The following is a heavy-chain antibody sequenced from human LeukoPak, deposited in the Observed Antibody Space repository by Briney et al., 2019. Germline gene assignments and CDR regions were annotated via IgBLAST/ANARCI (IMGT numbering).Heavy chain of an antibody. J-gene: IGHJ4*02. V-gene: IGHV1-2*04. CDR3: ARGFNRSYSGYDLATYYFDY. CDR2: INPNGGGT. CDR1: GYTFTGYY. Sequence: ASVKVSCKASGYTFTGYYMHWVRQAPGQGLEWMGWINPNGGGTNYAQKFQGWVTMTRDTSISTAYMELSRLRSDDTAVYYCARGFNRSYSGYDLATYYFDYWGQGALVTVSS. D-gene: IGHD5-12*01.